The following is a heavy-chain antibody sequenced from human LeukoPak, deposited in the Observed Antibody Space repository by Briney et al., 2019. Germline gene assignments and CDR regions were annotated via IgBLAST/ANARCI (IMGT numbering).Heavy chain of an antibody. D-gene: IGHD2-2*01. CDR3: ARFHCSSTSCPEGYYYYGMDV. Sequence: GESLKISRKGSGYSFTSYWIGWVRQMPGKGLEWMGIIYPGDSDTRYSPSFQGQVTISADKSISTAYLQWSSLKASDTAMYYCARFHCSSTSCPEGYYYYGMDVWGQGTTVTVSS. CDR2: IYPGDSDT. V-gene: IGHV5-51*01. J-gene: IGHJ6*02. CDR1: GYSFTSYW.